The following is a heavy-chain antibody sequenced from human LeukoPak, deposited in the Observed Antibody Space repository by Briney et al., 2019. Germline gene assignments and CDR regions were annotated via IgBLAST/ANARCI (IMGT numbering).Heavy chain of an antibody. J-gene: IGHJ1*01. CDR1: GGSISSGDYY. Sequence: SQTLSLTCTVSGGSISSGDYYWSWIRQPPGKGLEWIGYIYYSGSTYYNPSLKSRVTISVDTSKNQFSLKLSSVTAADTAVYYCVVVVAATRQYFQHWGQGTTVTVSS. CDR3: VVVVAATRQYFQH. CDR2: IYYSGST. D-gene: IGHD2-15*01. V-gene: IGHV4-30-4*01.